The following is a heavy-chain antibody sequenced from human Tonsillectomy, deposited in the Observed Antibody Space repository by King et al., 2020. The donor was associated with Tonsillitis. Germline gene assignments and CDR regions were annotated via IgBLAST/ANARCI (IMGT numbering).Heavy chain of an antibody. J-gene: IGHJ2*01. Sequence: VQLVESGAEVKKPGASVKVSCTASGYTFTGYYMHWVRQARGQGLEWMGWINAKSGGTNYAQKFQGRVTMTRDTSISTAYMELSRLRSDDTAVYYCARAPGSFDLWGRGTLVTVSS. CDR1: GYTFTGYY. CDR3: ARAPGSFDL. CDR2: INAKSGGT. V-gene: IGHV1-2*02.